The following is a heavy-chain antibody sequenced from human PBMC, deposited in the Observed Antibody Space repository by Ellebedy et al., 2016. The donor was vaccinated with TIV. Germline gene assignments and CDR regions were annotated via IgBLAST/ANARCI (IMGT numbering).Heavy chain of an antibody. CDR1: GGSFSGYY. V-gene: IGHV4-34*01. CDR3: ASGLGVRKMNAFDF. J-gene: IGHJ3*01. Sequence: SQTLSLTCAVYGGSFSGYYWNWIRPPPGKGLEWIGEITHSGSTNYNPSLKSRVTISVDTSKNQFSLRLSSLTAADTALYYCASGLGVRKMNAFDFWGQGTMVTVSS. CDR2: ITHSGST. D-gene: IGHD2-8*02.